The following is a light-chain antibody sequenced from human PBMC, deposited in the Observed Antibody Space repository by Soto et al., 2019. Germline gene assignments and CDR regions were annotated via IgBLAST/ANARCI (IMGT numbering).Light chain of an antibody. CDR3: QQYDTSPRT. V-gene: IGKV3-20*01. Sequence: EIVLTQSPGTLSLSPGDSASLSCRTSQRVSPTHLAWYQQKPGQAPRLLIYAASTRATGVPDRFGGRGSGTDFTLTISRLEPEDFAVYYCQQYDTSPRTFGQGTKVEIK. J-gene: IGKJ1*01. CDR2: AAS. CDR1: QRVSPTH.